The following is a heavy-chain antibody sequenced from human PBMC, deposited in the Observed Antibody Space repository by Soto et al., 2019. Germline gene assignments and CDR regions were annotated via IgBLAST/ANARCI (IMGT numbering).Heavy chain of an antibody. V-gene: IGHV4-31*03. CDR1: SGSISSGGNY. Sequence: QVQLQESGPGLVKPSQTLSLTCTVSSGSISSGGNYWSWIRQHPGTGLEWIGYIYYSGSTYYNPSLKSRVTISVDTSKNQFSLKLSSVTAADTAVYYCARAAPTTVTHTTFDYWGQGTLVTVSS. CDR2: IYYSGST. D-gene: IGHD4-17*01. CDR3: ARAAPTTVTHTTFDY. J-gene: IGHJ4*02.